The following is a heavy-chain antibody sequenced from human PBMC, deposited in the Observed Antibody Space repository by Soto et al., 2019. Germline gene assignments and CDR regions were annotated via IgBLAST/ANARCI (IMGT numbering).Heavy chain of an antibody. CDR2: ISAYNGNT. CDR1: GYTFTSYG. Sequence: ASVKVSCKASGYTFTSYGISWVRQAPGQGLERMGWISAYNGNTNYAQKLQGRVTMTTDTSTSTAYMELRSLRSDDTAVYYCARVPSYCSGGSCYTNYYYYGMDVWGQGTTVTVSS. CDR3: ARVPSYCSGGSCYTNYYYYGMDV. J-gene: IGHJ6*02. V-gene: IGHV1-18*01. D-gene: IGHD2-15*01.